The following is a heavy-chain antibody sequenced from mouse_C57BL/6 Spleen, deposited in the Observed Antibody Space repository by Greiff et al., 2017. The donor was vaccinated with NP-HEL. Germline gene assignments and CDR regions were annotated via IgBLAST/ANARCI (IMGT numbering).Heavy chain of an antibody. D-gene: IGHD1-1*01. V-gene: IGHV1-74*01. CDR2: IHPSDSDT. J-gene: IGHJ3*01. Sequence: QVQLKQPGAELVKPGASVKVSCKASGYTFTSYWMHWVKQRPGQGLEWIGRIHPSDSDTNYNQKFKGKATLTVDKSSSTAYMQLSSLTSEDSAVYYCALTLSRCSKGPFAYWGQGTLVTVSA. CDR3: ALTLSRCSKGPFAY. CDR1: GYTFTSYW.